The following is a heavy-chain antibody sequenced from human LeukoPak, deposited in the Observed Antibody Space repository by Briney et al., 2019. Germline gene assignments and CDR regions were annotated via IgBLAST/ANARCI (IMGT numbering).Heavy chain of an antibody. CDR2: IIPIFGTA. J-gene: IGHJ6*02. CDR3: ARDSAADYYYYGMDV. Sequence: SVKVSCKASGGTFSSYAISWVRQAPGQGLEWMGGIIPIFGTANYAQKFHGRVTITADESTSTAYMELSSLRSEDTAVYYCARDSAADYYYYGMDVWGQGTTVTVSS. CDR1: GGTFSSYA. D-gene: IGHD2-2*01. V-gene: IGHV1-69*01.